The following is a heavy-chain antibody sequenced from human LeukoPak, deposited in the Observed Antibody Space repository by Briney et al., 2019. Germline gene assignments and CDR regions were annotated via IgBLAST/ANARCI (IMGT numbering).Heavy chain of an antibody. CDR3: ARHIEFRGMDV. CDR2: IYYSGRT. Sequence: ASETLSLTCTVSGGSISSYYWSWIRQPPGKGLEWIGHIYYSGRTNYNPSLKSRVTISVDTSKTQFSLKLSSVTAADTAVYYCARHIEFRGMDVWGQGTTVTVSS. CDR1: GGSISSYY. J-gene: IGHJ6*02. V-gene: IGHV4-59*08. D-gene: IGHD2-15*01.